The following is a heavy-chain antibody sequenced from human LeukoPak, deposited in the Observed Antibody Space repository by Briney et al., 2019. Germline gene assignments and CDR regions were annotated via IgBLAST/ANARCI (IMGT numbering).Heavy chain of an antibody. CDR1: GYTFTSYG. D-gene: IGHD3-22*01. CDR3: ARDNYYDSSGYNFDY. J-gene: IGHJ4*02. Sequence: GASVKVSCKASGYTFTSYGISWVRQAPGQGLEWMGWISAYNGNTNYAQKFQGRVTMTTDTSTSTAYMELRSLRSDDTAVYYCARDNYYDSSGYNFDYWGQGTLVTVSS. CDR2: ISAYNGNT. V-gene: IGHV1-18*01.